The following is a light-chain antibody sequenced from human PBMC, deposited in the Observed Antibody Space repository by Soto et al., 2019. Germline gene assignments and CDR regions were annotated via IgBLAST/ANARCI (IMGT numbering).Light chain of an antibody. CDR3: CSYALL. CDR2: EGT. J-gene: IGLJ1*01. CDR1: NSDVGTHNL. Sequence: SALAQPASVSGSPGQSITISCTGTNSDVGTHNLVSWYQQHPGKAPKLIIYEGTRRPSGVSNRFSGSKSGNTASLTISGLQAEDEADYYCCSYALLFGPGTKGTVL. V-gene: IGLV2-23*01.